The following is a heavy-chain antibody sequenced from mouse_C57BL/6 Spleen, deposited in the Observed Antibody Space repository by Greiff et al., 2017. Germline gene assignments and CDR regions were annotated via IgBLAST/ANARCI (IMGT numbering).Heavy chain of an antibody. CDR1: GYAFSSYW. D-gene: IGHD1-1*01. CDR2: IYPGDGDT. V-gene: IGHV1-80*01. Sequence: VQLQESGAELVKPGASVKISCKASGYAFSSYWMNWVKQRPGKGLEWIGQIYPGDGDTNYNGKFKGKATLTADKSSSTAYMQLSSLTSEDSAVYFCARETRSYYGSSFYAMDYWGQGTSVTVSS. CDR3: ARETRSYYGSSFYAMDY. J-gene: IGHJ4*01.